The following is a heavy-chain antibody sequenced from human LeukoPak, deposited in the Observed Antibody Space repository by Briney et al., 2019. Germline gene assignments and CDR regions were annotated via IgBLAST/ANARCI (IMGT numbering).Heavy chain of an antibody. J-gene: IGHJ1*01. CDR3: ARALGMTRSAEYFQH. V-gene: IGHV3-30-3*01. Sequence: GGSLRLSCAASGFTFSSYAVHWVRQAPGKGLEWVAVISYDGSNKYYADSVKGRFTISRDNSKNTLYLQMNSLRAEDTAVYYCARALGMTRSAEYFQHWGQGTLVTVSS. CDR1: GFTFSSYA. CDR2: ISYDGSNK. D-gene: IGHD1-26*01.